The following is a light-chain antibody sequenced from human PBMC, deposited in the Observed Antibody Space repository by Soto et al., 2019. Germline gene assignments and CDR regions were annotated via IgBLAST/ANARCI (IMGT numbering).Light chain of an antibody. CDR3: CSYAGSYTYV. CDR1: SSDVGGHNY. V-gene: IGLV2-11*01. J-gene: IGLJ1*01. Sequence: QSALTQPRSVSGSPGQSVTISCTGTSSDVGGHNYVSWYQQYPGKASKLLLSSVSKRPSGVPDRFSGSKSGNTASLTISGLQAEDEADYYCCSYAGSYTYVFGNGTKVTVL. CDR2: SVS.